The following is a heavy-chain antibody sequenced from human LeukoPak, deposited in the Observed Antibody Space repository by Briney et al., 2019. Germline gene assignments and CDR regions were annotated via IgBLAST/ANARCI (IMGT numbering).Heavy chain of an antibody. J-gene: IGHJ4*02. Sequence: GGSLRLSCAAYGFTFSSYEMNWVRQAPGKGLEWVSYISSSGSTIYYADSVKGRFTISRDNAKNSLYLQMNSLRAEDTAVYYCARGAIAAAFGLFDYWGQGTLVTVSS. CDR2: ISSSGSTI. V-gene: IGHV3-48*03. D-gene: IGHD6-13*01. CDR1: GFTFSSYE. CDR3: ARGAIAAAFGLFDY.